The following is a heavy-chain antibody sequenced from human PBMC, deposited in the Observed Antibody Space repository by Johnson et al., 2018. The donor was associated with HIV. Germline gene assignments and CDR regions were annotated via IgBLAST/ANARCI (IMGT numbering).Heavy chain of an antibody. CDR2: ISYDGTDK. CDR3: ARGGYGAFEI. CDR1: GFTFDSYA. J-gene: IGHJ3*02. D-gene: IGHD1-1*01. V-gene: IGHV3-30*14. Sequence: QVQLVESGGGLVQPGGSLRLSCAGSGFTFDSYAMSWVRQAPGRGLEWVAVISYDGTDKYYADSVRGRFTISRDNSKNTLYLQMNSLRAEDTAVYYCARGGYGAFEIWGQGTMVTVSS.